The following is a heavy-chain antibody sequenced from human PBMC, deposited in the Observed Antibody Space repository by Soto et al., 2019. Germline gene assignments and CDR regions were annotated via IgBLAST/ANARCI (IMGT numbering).Heavy chain of an antibody. Sequence: QVQLVESGGGVVQPGRSLRLSCAASGFTFSTYAMHWVRQAPGKGLEWVAIISYDGSNKYYADSVMGRFTVSRDKSMNTLYLQMTSLRADDTAVYYCARPVEPFYYYGMDVW. CDR2: ISYDGSNK. CDR3: ARPVEPFYYYGMDV. V-gene: IGHV3-30-3*01. CDR1: GFTFSTYA. J-gene: IGHJ6*01.